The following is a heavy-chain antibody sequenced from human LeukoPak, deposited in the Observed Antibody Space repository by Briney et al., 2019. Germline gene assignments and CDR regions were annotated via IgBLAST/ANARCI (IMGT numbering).Heavy chain of an antibody. CDR1: GGSFSGYY. CDR2: INHSGST. J-gene: IGHJ4*02. D-gene: IGHD6-19*01. CDR3: ARGPSVAGYY. Sequence: PSETLSLTCAVYGGSFSGYYWSWIRQPPGKGLEWIGEINHSGSTNYNPSLKSRVTISVDTSKNRFSLKLSSVTAADTAVYYCARGPSVAGYYWGQGTLVTVSS. V-gene: IGHV4-34*01.